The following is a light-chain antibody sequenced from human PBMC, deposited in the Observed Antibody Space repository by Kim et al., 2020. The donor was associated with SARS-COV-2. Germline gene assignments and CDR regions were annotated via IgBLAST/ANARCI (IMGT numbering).Light chain of an antibody. V-gene: IGKV1-27*01. Sequence: DIQMTQSPSSLSASVGDRVAITCRASQGISSYLAWYQQKPGKVLKLLIYPTSTLQSGVPSRFCGTGSGTDFTLTISSLQPEDVASYYCQKYNTAPPFGQGTKVDIK. CDR3: QKYNTAPP. CDR1: QGISSY. J-gene: IGKJ1*01. CDR2: PTS.